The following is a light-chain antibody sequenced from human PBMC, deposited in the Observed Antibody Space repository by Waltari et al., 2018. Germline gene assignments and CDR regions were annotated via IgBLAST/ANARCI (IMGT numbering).Light chain of an antibody. CDR2: KDI. CDR3: QSADYSDTFVL. CDR1: PLRKQH. Sequence: SDELTQPPSVSVPPGQTARNTCSGKPLRKQHVSWYQKRPGQAPMLVMYKDIERPSGISERFSGSSSGTTVTLIINAVQAEDEAEYYCQSADYSDTFVLFGGGTRLTVL. J-gene: IGLJ2*01. V-gene: IGLV3-25*03.